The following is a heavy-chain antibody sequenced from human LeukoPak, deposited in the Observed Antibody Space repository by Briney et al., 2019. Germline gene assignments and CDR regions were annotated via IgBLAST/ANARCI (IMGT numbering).Heavy chain of an antibody. J-gene: IGHJ4*02. CDR3: ARIYYDSSGYYYHVDY. Sequence: SETLSLTCTVSGGSISSGGYYWSWIRQHPGKGLEWIGYIYYSGSTYYNPSLKSRVTISVDTSKNQFSLKLSSVTAADTAVYYCARIYYDSSGYYYHVDYWGQGTLVTVSS. D-gene: IGHD3-22*01. CDR1: GGSISSGGYY. V-gene: IGHV4-31*03. CDR2: IYYSGST.